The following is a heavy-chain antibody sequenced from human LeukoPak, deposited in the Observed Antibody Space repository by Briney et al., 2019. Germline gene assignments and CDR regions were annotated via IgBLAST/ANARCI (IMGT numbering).Heavy chain of an antibody. Sequence: GASVKVSCKASGYTFTGYYMHWVRQAPGQGLEWMGWISAYNGNTNYAQKLQGRVTMTADTSTSTAYMELRSLRSDDTAVYYCARFDGVRTGHDPGYYYGMDVWGQGTTVTVSS. J-gene: IGHJ6*02. V-gene: IGHV1-18*04. CDR1: GYTFTGYY. D-gene: IGHD3/OR15-3a*01. CDR2: ISAYNGNT. CDR3: ARFDGVRTGHDPGYYYGMDV.